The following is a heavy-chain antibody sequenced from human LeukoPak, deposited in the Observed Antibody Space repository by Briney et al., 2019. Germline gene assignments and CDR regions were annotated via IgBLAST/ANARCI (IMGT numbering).Heavy chain of an antibody. CDR3: GSKKLRLFPPRS. CDR2: INHSGST. CDR1: GGSFSGYY. Sequence: PSETLSLTCAVYGGSFSGYYWSWLRQPPGKGLEWIGEINHSGSTNYNPSLKRRVTISVDTSKNQFSLKLSSVTAADTAVYYCGSKKLRLFPPRSWGQRTLVTVS. V-gene: IGHV4-34*01. D-gene: IGHD1-7*01. J-gene: IGHJ4*02.